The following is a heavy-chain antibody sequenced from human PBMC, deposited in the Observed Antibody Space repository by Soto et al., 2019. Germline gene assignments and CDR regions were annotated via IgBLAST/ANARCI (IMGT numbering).Heavy chain of an antibody. Sequence: SETLSLTCTVSGGSISSGGYYWSWIRQHPGKGLEWIGYIYYSGSTYYNPSLKSRVTISVDTSKNQFSLKLSSVTAADTAVYYCARNYDSSGYSFDYWGQGTLVTVSS. D-gene: IGHD3-22*01. V-gene: IGHV4-31*03. CDR2: IYYSGST. CDR1: GGSISSGGYY. J-gene: IGHJ4*02. CDR3: ARNYDSSGYSFDY.